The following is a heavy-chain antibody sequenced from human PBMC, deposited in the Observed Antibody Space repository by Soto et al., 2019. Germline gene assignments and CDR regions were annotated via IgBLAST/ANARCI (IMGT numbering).Heavy chain of an antibody. CDR3: ARAVQGYYYMDV. Sequence: GGSLRLSCAASGFTFSSYDMHWVRQATGKGLEWVSAIGTAGDTYYPGSVKGRFTISRENAKNSLYLQMNSLRAGDTAVYYCARAVQGYYYMDVWGKGTTVTVSS. J-gene: IGHJ6*03. V-gene: IGHV3-13*01. CDR1: GFTFSSYD. CDR2: IGTAGDT.